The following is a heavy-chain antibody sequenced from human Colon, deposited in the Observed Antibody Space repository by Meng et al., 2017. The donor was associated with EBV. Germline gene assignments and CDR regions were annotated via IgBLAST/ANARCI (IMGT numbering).Heavy chain of an antibody. Sequence: QEQLQQWGAGLLKPSXTLXLTCDVYGGSFNGYFWSWIRQTPGRGLEWIGDINDSGSTRYNPSLKSRVTISVDTSSSQFSLTMSSVTAADTAVYYCASFDHIPRRNYFDYWGQGTLVTVSS. CDR2: INDSGST. D-gene: IGHD2-21*01. CDR1: GGSFNGYF. V-gene: IGHV4-34*01. J-gene: IGHJ4*02. CDR3: ASFDHIPRRNYFDY.